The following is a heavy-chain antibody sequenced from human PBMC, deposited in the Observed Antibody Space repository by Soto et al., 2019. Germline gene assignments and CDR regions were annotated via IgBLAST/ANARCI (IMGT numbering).Heavy chain of an antibody. D-gene: IGHD3-3*01. CDR1: GFNFDDHV. CDR3: ARSWSGSPSGRVDV. Sequence: EVQLVESGGGLVNPGMSLRLSCVASGFNFDDHVMNWVRQVPGKGLEWVGHINWNGYSIGYGGSVRGRFTISIDNAQNILYVPMTSRRPEDPAVYYCARSWSGSPSGRVDVWGQGTTVTVAS. J-gene: IGHJ6*02. V-gene: IGHV3-9*01. CDR2: INWNGYSI.